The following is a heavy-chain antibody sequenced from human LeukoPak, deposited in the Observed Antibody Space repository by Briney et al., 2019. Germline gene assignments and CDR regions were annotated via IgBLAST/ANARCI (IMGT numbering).Heavy chain of an antibody. J-gene: IGHJ4*02. D-gene: IGHD3-22*01. CDR3: ARDRDDSGYGPFDY. CDR1: GYTFSSYY. Sequence: GASVKVSCKASGYTFSSYYMHWVRQAPGQGLERMGIINPSGRGTSYAQKFQGRVTMTRDTSTSTVYMELSSLRSEDTGVYYCARDRDDSGYGPFDYWGQGTLVTVSS. CDR2: INPSGRGT. V-gene: IGHV1-46*01.